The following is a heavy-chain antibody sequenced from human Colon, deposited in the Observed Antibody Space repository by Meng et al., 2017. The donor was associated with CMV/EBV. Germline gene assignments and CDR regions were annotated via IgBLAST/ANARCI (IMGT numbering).Heavy chain of an antibody. J-gene: IGHJ4*02. Sequence: GESLKISCAASGFTFSSYAMHWVRQAPGKGLEWVSSISSSSSYIYYADSVKGRFTISRDNAKNSLYLQMNSLRAEDTAVYYCARGILAYCGGDCSSDFDYWGQGTLVTVSS. CDR3: ARGILAYCGGDCSSDFDY. CDR2: ISSSSSYI. V-gene: IGHV3-21*01. CDR1: GFTFSSYA. D-gene: IGHD2-21*01.